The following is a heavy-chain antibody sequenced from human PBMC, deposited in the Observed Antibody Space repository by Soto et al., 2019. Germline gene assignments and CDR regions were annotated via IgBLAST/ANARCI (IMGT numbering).Heavy chain of an antibody. J-gene: IGHJ6*02. V-gene: IGHV3-21*01. CDR2: ISSSSSYI. Sequence: EVQLVESGGGLVKPGGSLRLCYAASRFTFSSYSMNWVRQAPGKGLEWVSSISSSSSYIYYADSVKGRFTISRDNAKNSLYLQMNSLRAEDTAVYYCASFFTGYCIGGSCYTQSIYYYGMDVWGQGTTVTVSS. CDR1: RFTFSSYS. D-gene: IGHD2-15*01. CDR3: ASFFTGYCIGGSCYTQSIYYYGMDV.